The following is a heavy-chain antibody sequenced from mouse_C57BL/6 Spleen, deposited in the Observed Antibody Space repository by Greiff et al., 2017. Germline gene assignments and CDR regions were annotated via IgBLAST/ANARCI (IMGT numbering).Heavy chain of an antibody. CDR3: WGGGSYYCGSEAWFAY. Sequence: QVTLKVSGPGILQPSHTLSLACTSSGISLSTSCMGLSWLRTPPGNALEWLAIIWNNDNYYNPSLKSRLTISKETSNYQVFLKLTSVVTADSATYYGAWGGGSYYCGSEAWFAYWGQGTLVTVSA. D-gene: IGHD1-1*01. V-gene: IGHV8-2*01. CDR2: WNNDNY. CDR1: ISLSTSCMGL. J-gene: IGHJ3*01.